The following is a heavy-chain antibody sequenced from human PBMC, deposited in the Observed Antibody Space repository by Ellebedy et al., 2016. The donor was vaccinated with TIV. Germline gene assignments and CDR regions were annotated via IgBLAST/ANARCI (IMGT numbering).Heavy chain of an antibody. D-gene: IGHD3-22*01. V-gene: IGHV4-39*01. J-gene: IGHJ4*02. CDR1: GGSISSMSYY. CDR3: ARHGGPYYYHSSSYFDY. CDR2: TNYSGST. Sequence: MPSETLSLTCTVSGGSISSMSYYWGWILQAPGKGLEWIGSTNYSGSTHYSPSPKSTVTISLDTSKNQFSLKLTSVTAADTAIYSCARHGGPYYYHSSSYFDYWGQGTLVTVSS.